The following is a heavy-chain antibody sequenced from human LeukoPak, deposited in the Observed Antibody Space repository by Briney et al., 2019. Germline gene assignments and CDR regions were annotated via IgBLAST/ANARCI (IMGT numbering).Heavy chain of an antibody. D-gene: IGHD1-7*01. J-gene: IGHJ4*02. V-gene: IGHV4-39*01. Sequence: SETLSLTCTVSGGSISNSAYYWGWIGQPPGKGLEWIGSIYYSRNTYYNPSLKSRVIISVDTSKNQFSLKLSSVTAADTAVYYCARRPNWNFEYYFDYWGQGTLVTVSS. CDR2: IYYSRNT. CDR1: GGSISNSAYY. CDR3: ARRPNWNFEYYFDY.